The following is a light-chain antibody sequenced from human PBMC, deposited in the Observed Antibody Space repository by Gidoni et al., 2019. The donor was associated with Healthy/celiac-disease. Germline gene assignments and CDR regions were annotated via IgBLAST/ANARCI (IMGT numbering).Light chain of an antibody. CDR1: SSDFGGYNY. CDR3: SSYTSSSTWV. V-gene: IGLV2-14*03. Sequence: QSALTQPASVSGSPGQSITISRTGTSSDFGGYNYVSWYQQHPGKAPKLMIYDVSNRPSGVSNRFSGSKSGNTASLTISGLQAEDEADYYCSSYTSSSTWVFGGGTKLTVL. J-gene: IGLJ3*02. CDR2: DVS.